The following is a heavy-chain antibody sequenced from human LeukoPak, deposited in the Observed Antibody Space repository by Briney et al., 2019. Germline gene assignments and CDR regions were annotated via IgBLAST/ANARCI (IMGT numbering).Heavy chain of an antibody. CDR3: AARGDTTLLFDH. CDR1: GGNLSSFA. CDR2: IIPLLDVT. V-gene: IGHV1-69*04. D-gene: IGHD3-10*01. Sequence: SVKVSCKASGGNLSSFAISWVRQAPGEGLEWMGRIIPLLDVTKYAQRFQGRVTITADKPTSTTYLELSSLRSDDTAVYYCAARGDTTLLFDHWGQGTLVTVSS. J-gene: IGHJ4*02.